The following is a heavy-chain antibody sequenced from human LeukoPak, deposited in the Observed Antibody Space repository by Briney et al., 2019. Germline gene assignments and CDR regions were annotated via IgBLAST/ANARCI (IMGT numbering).Heavy chain of an antibody. CDR3: ARRTGLWDWFDP. CDR2: ICYSGST. CDR1: GGSISSSSYY. J-gene: IGHJ5*02. Sequence: SETLSLTCTVSGGSISSSSYYWGWIRQPPGKGLEWIGSICYSGSTYYNPSLKSRVTISVDTSKNQFSLKLSSVTAADTAVYYCARRTGLWDWFDPWGQGTLVTVSS. V-gene: IGHV4-39*07. D-gene: IGHD3-16*01.